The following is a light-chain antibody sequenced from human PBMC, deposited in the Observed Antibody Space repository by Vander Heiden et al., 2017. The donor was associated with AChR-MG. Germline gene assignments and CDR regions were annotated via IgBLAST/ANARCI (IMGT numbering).Light chain of an antibody. Sequence: DIQMTQSPSSLSASVGDRVTITCRASQGISNYLTWYQQKPGKVPKLLIYVASTLQSGVPSRFSGSGSGTDFTLTISSLQPEDVVTYYCQKCNSAPFTFGPGTKVDIK. CDR1: QGISNY. J-gene: IGKJ3*01. CDR3: QKCNSAPFT. V-gene: IGKV1-27*01. CDR2: VAS.